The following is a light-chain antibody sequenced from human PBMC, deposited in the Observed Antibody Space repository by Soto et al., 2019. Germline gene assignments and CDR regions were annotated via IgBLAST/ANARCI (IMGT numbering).Light chain of an antibody. CDR2: DVS. CDR1: SSDVGGYNY. J-gene: IGLJ2*01. V-gene: IGLV2-11*01. Sequence: QSVLTQPRSVSGSPGQSVTISCTGTSSDVGGYNYVSWYQQHPGKAPKLMIYDVSKRPSGVSDRFSGSKSGNTASLTISGLQAEDEADYYCCSYAGIYTLLFGGGTKLTVL. CDR3: CSYAGIYTLL.